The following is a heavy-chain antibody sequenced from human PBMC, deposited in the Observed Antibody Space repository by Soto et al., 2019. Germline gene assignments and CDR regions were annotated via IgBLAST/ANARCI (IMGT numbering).Heavy chain of an antibody. CDR2: ISSNGGST. D-gene: IGHD5-12*01. Sequence: LRLSCAASGFSFGSYAMNWVRQAPGKGLEWVSTISSNGGSTYYAGSVKGRFTISRDNSENTLYLQMNGLGAEDTAVYYCAKDPLRLDAFDIWGQGTVVTVSS. CDR1: GFSFGSYA. V-gene: IGHV3-23*01. J-gene: IGHJ3*02. CDR3: AKDPLRLDAFDI.